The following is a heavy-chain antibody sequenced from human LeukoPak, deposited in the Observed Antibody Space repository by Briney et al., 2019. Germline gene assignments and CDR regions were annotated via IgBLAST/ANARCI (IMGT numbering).Heavy chain of an antibody. Sequence: GGSLRLSCSASGFHFSIYGVQWVRDAPGRGLEWVAFIRHDGSNQNYADSVKGRFTLSRDNSKNTLYLQMNSLRLEDTAVYYCDCSSTTCYAAGDYWGQGTLVTVSS. J-gene: IGHJ4*02. CDR1: GFHFSIYG. CDR3: DCSSTTCYAAGDY. CDR2: IRHDGSNQ. V-gene: IGHV3-30*02. D-gene: IGHD2-2*01.